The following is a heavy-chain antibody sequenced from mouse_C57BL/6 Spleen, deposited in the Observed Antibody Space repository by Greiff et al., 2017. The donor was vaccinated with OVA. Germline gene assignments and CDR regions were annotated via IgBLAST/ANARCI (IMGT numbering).Heavy chain of an antibody. CDR1: GFTFSDYY. CDR3: ASSTMVTTLDD. Sequence: DVQLQESEGGLVQPGSSMKLSCTASGFTFSDYYMAWVRQVPEKGLEWVANINYEGSSTDYLDYLKSRFIISRDNAKNILYLQMSSLTSEDTATYYCASSTMVTTLDDWGTGTTLTVSS. D-gene: IGHD2-2*01. J-gene: IGHJ2*01. V-gene: IGHV5-16*01. CDR2: INYEGSST.